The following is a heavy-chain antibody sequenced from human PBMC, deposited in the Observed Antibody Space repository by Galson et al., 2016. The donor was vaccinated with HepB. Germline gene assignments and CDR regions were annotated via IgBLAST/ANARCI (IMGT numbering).Heavy chain of an antibody. Sequence: SLRLSCAASGSAFSNYAMHWVRQAPGKGLEWVAVVSYDGRNKYYADSVKGRFTISRDNSKNTVYLQMNRLRVEDTAVYYCAKNDILAGYSAFDYWGQGTLVTVSS. V-gene: IGHV3-30*18. CDR1: GSAFSNYA. J-gene: IGHJ4*02. CDR2: VSYDGRNK. CDR3: AKNDILAGYSAFDY. D-gene: IGHD3-9*01.